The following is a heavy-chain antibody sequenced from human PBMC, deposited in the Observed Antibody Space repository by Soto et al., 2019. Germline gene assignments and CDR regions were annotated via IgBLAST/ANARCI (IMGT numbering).Heavy chain of an antibody. D-gene: IGHD4-17*01. CDR3: ARAEYGVDDY. CDR1: GYAFSTYT. Sequence: GPEVKKPGASVKVSCKASGYAFSTYTISWVRQAPGQGPEWMGWISPYNGNTKYTQKLQGRLTMTTDTSTSTAYMELRSLRSDDTAVYFCARAEYGVDDYWGQGTLVTVSS. V-gene: IGHV1-18*01. J-gene: IGHJ4*02. CDR2: ISPYNGNT.